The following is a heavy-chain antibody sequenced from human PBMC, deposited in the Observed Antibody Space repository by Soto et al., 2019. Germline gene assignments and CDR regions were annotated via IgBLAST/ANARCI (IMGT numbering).Heavy chain of an antibody. Sequence: ASVKLSCKASGYTFTSYGISWLRQAPLQGIEWMGWISAYNGNTNYAQKLQGRVTMTTDTSTSRAYMELMSLRSDDTAVYYCARDLSYDILTGYYPLGGVYYGMDFWGQGTTVTVSS. CDR1: GYTFTSYG. V-gene: IGHV1-18*04. CDR2: ISAYNGNT. CDR3: ARDLSYDILTGYYPLGGVYYGMDF. J-gene: IGHJ6*02. D-gene: IGHD3-9*01.